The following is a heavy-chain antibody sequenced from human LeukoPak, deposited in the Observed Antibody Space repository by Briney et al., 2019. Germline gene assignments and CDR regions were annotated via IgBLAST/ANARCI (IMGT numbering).Heavy chain of an antibody. CDR1: GFTFSSYG. CDR3: ARSRNVRTFDY. CDR2: IRHDGTNQ. J-gene: IGHJ4*02. Sequence: PGGSLRLSCAASGFTFSSYGIHWVRQAPGKGLEWVTFIRHDGTNQHYGDSVKGRFTISRDNLKNTVFLQTNRVRAEDTAVYFCARSRNVRTFDYWGQGTLVAVSS. V-gene: IGHV3-30*02.